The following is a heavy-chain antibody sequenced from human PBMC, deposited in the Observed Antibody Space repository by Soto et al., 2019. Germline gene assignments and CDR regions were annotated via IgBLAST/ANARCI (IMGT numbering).Heavy chain of an antibody. CDR3: AKDMNSVPEY. CDR1: RFSSYISW. CDR2: IKTDGSIT. V-gene: IGHV3-74*01. D-gene: IGHD1-7*01. Sequence: HPGGSIRRSTASSRFSSYISWMFWVRQDPGKGLVWVSRIKTDGSITSYADSVKGRFTVSRDNARDMLYLQMNSLRAEDTAVYYCAKDMNSVPEYWRQGILVTVSS. J-gene: IGHJ4*02.